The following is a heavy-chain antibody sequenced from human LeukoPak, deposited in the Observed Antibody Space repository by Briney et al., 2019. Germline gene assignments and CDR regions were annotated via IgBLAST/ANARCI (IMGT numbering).Heavy chain of an antibody. D-gene: IGHD2-2*01. CDR1: GGSISSSSYY. Sequence: SETLSLTCTVSGGSISSSSYYWGWIRQPPGKGLEWIGSIYYSGSTYYNPSLKSRVTISVDTSKNQFSLKLSSVTAADTAVYYCARRVLGYCSSTSCSLGAFDIWGQGTMVTVSS. J-gene: IGHJ3*02. V-gene: IGHV4-39*07. CDR3: ARRVLGYCSSTSCSLGAFDI. CDR2: IYYSGST.